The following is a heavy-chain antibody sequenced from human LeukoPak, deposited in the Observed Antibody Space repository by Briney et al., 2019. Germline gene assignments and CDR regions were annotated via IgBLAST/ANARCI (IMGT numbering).Heavy chain of an antibody. D-gene: IGHD5-18*01. CDR1: GGSISSYY. CDR2: IYYSGST. J-gene: IGHJ4*02. CDR3: ASGYSYGPPGVFDY. Sequence: PSETLSLTCTVSGGSISSYYWSWIRQPPGKGLEWIGYIYYSGSTNYNPSLKSRVTISVNTSKNQFSLKLSSVTAADTAVYYCASGYSYGPPGVFDYWGQGTLVTVSP. V-gene: IGHV4-59*01.